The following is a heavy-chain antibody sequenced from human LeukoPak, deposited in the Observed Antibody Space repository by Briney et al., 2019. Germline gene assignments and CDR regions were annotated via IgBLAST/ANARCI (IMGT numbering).Heavy chain of an antibody. CDR3: AIIAAGNLFVY. Sequence: GRSLRLSCEASRFTLTDYDMDWVRQGPGKGLEWVSRINTDGSSTSYADSVKGRFTISRDNAKNTLYLQMNSLRAEDTAVYYCAIIAAGNLFVYWGQRTLVTVSS. V-gene: IGHV3-74*01. D-gene: IGHD6-13*01. J-gene: IGHJ4*02. CDR2: INTDGSST. CDR1: RFTLTDYD.